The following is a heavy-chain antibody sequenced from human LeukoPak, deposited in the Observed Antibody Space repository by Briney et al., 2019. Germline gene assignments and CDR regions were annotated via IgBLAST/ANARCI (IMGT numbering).Heavy chain of an antibody. D-gene: IGHD6-19*01. J-gene: IGHJ4*02. CDR2: IYSSGST. V-gene: IGHV4-4*07. CDR1: GGSINNYY. Sequence: PSETLSLTCTVSGGSINNYYWSWIRQPAGKGLEWIGRIYSSGSTNYNPSLNSRVTMSVDTSKNQFSLKLSSVTAADTAVYYCARGSSGWYSIDYWGLGTLVTVSS. CDR3: ARGSSGWYSIDY.